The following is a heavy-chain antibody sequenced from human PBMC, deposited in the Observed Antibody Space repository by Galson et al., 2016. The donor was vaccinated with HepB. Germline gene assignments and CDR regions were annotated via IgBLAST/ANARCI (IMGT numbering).Heavy chain of an antibody. Sequence: SLRLSCAASGFTVSNNYMSWVRQAPGKGLEWVSLIYSGGTTSYASSVRGRFTISRDNSKNTLYLQMNSLRAEDTAVYYCGRDVGPWGRGTLVTVSS. CDR3: GRDVGP. CDR2: IYSGGTT. V-gene: IGHV3-53*01. CDR1: GFTVSNNY. D-gene: IGHD1-26*01. J-gene: IGHJ2*01.